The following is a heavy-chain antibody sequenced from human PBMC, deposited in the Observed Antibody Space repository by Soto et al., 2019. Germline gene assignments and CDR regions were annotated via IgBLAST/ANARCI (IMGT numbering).Heavy chain of an antibody. CDR2: INPSGGST. V-gene: IGHV1-46*01. D-gene: IGHD3-3*01. Sequence: ASVKVSCKASGYTFTSYYMHWVRQAPGQGLEWMGIINPSGGSTSYAQKFQGRVTMTRDTSTSTVYMELSSLRSEDTAVYYCARELRDNYDFWSGYYGYYYYYGMDVWG. CDR1: GYTFTSYY. CDR3: ARELRDNYDFWSGYYGYYYYYGMDV. J-gene: IGHJ6*02.